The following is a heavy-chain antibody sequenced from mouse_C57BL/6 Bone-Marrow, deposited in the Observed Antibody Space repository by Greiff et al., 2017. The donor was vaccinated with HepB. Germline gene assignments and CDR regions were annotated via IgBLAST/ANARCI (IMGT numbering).Heavy chain of an antibody. V-gene: IGHV1-19*01. Sequence: EVKVVESGPVLVKPGASVKMSCKASGYTFTDYYMNWVKQSHGKSLEWIGVINPYNGGTSYNQKFKGKATLTVDKSSSTAYMELNSLTSEDSAVYYCARLGYYGSMDYWGQGTSVTVSS. J-gene: IGHJ4*01. CDR1: GYTFTDYY. CDR3: ARLGYYGSMDY. CDR2: INPYNGGT. D-gene: IGHD1-1*01.